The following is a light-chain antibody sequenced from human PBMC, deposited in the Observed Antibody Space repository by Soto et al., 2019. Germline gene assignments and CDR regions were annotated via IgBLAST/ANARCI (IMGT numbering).Light chain of an antibody. Sequence: DIQMTQSPSSLSASIGDRVTITCRASQSISDYLNWYQQKPGKAPQLLIYAASSLQSGVPSRFSGSGSETDFTLTISSLQPDDFATYYCQQRYGTPRTFGPGTKVDIK. CDR1: QSISDY. CDR2: AAS. J-gene: IGKJ3*01. V-gene: IGKV1-39*01. CDR3: QQRYGTPRT.